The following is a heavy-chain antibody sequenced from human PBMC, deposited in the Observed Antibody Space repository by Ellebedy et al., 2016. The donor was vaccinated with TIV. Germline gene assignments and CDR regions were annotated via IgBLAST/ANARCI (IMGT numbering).Heavy chain of an antibody. V-gene: IGHV3-48*02. J-gene: IGHJ5*02. CDR1: GFTFRSYS. CDR3: ARGRLDP. D-gene: IGHD3-10*01. Sequence: GESLKISCAASGFTFRSYSMNWVRQAPGKGLEWVSYISSSSSTIYYADSVKGRFTISRDNAKNSLFLQMNSLRDEDTAVYYCARGRLDPWGQGTLVTVSS. CDR2: ISSSSSTI.